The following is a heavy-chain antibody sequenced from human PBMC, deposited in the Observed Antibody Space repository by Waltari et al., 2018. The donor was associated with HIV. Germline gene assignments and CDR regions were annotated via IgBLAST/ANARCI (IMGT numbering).Heavy chain of an antibody. CDR2: ISAGGTK. V-gene: IGHV3-48*03. CDR3: AKAVGDTSGRYWGGDV. Sequence: EVQLVESGGGLVQPGGSLRLSCAGSGFTFSNYEMTWVRQAPGKGLGWISYISAGGTKYYADSVKGRFSISRDNAKNSLYLQMNSLRAEDTAVYYCAKAVGDTSGRYWGGDVWGQGTTVTVSS. J-gene: IGHJ6*02. D-gene: IGHD6-19*01. CDR1: GFTFSNYE.